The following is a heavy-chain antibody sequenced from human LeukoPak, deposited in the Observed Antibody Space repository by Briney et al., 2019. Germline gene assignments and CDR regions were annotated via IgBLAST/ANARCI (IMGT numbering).Heavy chain of an antibody. V-gene: IGHV3-23*01. CDR2: ISGSGGNT. CDR1: GFTFSSYG. Sequence: GGSLRLSCAASGFTFSSYGLSWVRQAPGKGLEWVSAISGSGGNTYYADSVKGRFTISRDNAKNSLYLQMNSLKAEDTAVYYCAELGITMIGGVWGKGTTVTISS. D-gene: IGHD3-10*02. J-gene: IGHJ6*04. CDR3: AELGITMIGGV.